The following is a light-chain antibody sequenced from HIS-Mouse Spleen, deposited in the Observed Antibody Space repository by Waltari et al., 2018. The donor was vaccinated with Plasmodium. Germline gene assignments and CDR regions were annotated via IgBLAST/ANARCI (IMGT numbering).Light chain of an antibody. CDR3: SSYTSSSTLNYV. CDR1: SSDVGGYNY. J-gene: IGLJ1*01. V-gene: IGLV2-14*03. CDR2: DVS. Sequence: QSALTQPASVSGSPGQSITISCTGTSSDVGGYNYVSWYQQHPGQAPKLMIYDVSNRPSGGSNRFSGSKSGNTASLTISGLQAEDEADYYCSSYTSSSTLNYVVGTGTKVTVL.